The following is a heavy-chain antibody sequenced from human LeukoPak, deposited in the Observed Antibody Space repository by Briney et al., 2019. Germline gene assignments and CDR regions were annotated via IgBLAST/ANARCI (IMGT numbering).Heavy chain of an antibody. CDR1: GFTFSSYW. J-gene: IGHJ4*02. CDR2: IKQDGSEK. D-gene: IGHD1-26*01. V-gene: IGHV3-7*01. CDR3: AREGGASGSYFRSERAFDY. Sequence: PGGSLRLSCAASGFTFSSYWMSWVRQAPGKGLEWVANIKQDGSEKYYVDSVKGRFTISRDNAKNSLYLQMNSLRAEDTAVYYCAREGGASGSYFRSERAFDYWGQGTLVTVSS.